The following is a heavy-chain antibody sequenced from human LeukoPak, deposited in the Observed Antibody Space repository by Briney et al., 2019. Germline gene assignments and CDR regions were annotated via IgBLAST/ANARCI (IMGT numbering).Heavy chain of an antibody. D-gene: IGHD2-2*01. V-gene: IGHV3-74*01. CDR2: INGDGSWT. Sequence: GGSLRLSCAASGNYWMHWVRQAPGKGLVWVSHINGDGSWTTYADSVKGRFTISKDNAKNTVYLQMNNLRAGDTAVYYCVSFYETYWGRGTLVTVSS. J-gene: IGHJ4*02. CDR1: GNYW. CDR3: VSFYETY.